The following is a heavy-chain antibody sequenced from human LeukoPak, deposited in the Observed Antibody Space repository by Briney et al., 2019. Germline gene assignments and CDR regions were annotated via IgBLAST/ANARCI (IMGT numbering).Heavy chain of an antibody. CDR2: ISAYNGNT. V-gene: IGHV1-18*01. Sequence: ASVKVSCRASGYTFTSYGISWVRQAPGQGLEWMGWISAYNGNTNYAQKFQGRVTMTRDMSTSTDYMELSSLRSEDTAVYYCARDNSVEDTAWWFDPWGQGTLVTVSS. J-gene: IGHJ5*02. CDR3: ARDNSVEDTAWWFDP. D-gene: IGHD4-23*01. CDR1: GYTFTSYG.